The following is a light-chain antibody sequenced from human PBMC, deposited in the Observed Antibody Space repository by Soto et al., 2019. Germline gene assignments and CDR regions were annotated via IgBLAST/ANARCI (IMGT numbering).Light chain of an antibody. V-gene: IGKV3-20*01. Sequence: EFVLTQSPGPLSMSQGERATLSFRASQSVSSSYLAWYQQKPGQAPRLLIYGASSRATGIPDRFSGSGSGTDFTLTIRRLEPEDFAVYYCQQSGSSPPITFGQGTRREIK. CDR1: QSVSSSY. CDR3: QQSGSSPPIT. CDR2: GAS. J-gene: IGKJ5*01.